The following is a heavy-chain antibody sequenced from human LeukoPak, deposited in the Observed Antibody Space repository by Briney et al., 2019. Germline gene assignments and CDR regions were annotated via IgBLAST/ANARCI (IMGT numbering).Heavy chain of an antibody. CDR2: IYYSGST. CDR3: AGNPYYYYGMDV. J-gene: IGHJ6*02. CDR1: GGSISSYY. D-gene: IGHD1-14*01. Sequence: PSETLSLTCTVSGGSISSYYWSWIRQPPGKGLEWIGYIYYSGSTNYNPSLKSRATISVDTSKNQFSLKLSSVTAADTAVYYCAGNPYYYYGMDVWGQGTTVTVSS. V-gene: IGHV4-59*01.